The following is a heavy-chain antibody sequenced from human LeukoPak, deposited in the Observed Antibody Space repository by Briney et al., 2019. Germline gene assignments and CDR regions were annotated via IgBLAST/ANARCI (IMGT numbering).Heavy chain of an antibody. CDR1: GGSISSYY. CDR2: IYYSGST. V-gene: IGHV4-59*08. Sequence: AETLSLTCTVSGGSISSYYWSWVRQPPAKGLEWVGYIYYSGSTNYNPSLKSRFTISVDTSKNQFSLKLSSVTDADTAVYYCATSRPIAVEVEGYYYYGMDVWGQGTTVTVSS. J-gene: IGHJ6*02. D-gene: IGHD6-19*01. CDR3: ATSRPIAVEVEGYYYYGMDV.